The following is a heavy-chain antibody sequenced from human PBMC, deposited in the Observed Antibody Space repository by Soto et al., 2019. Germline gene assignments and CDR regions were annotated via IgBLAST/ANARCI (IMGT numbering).Heavy chain of an antibody. D-gene: IGHD6-13*01. CDR3: ARAAAENWFDP. CDR2: IYSGGST. V-gene: IGHV3-66*01. J-gene: IGHJ5*02. Sequence: GGSLRLSCAASGFTVSSNYMSWVRQAPGKGLEWVSVIYSGGSTYYADSVKGRFTISRDNSKNTLYLQMNSLRAEDTAVYYCARAAAENWFDPWGQGTLVTVPQ. CDR1: GFTVSSNY.